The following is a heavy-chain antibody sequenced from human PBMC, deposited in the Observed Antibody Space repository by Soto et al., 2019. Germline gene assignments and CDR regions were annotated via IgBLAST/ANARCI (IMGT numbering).Heavy chain of an antibody. V-gene: IGHV4-61*01. D-gene: IGHD5-12*01. CDR3: ARSFRDGYNYLDY. CDR2: IYYSGST. J-gene: IGHJ4*02. CDR1: GGSVSSGSYY. Sequence: PSETLSLTCTVSGGSVSSGSYYWSWIRQPPGKGLECIGYIYYSGSTNYNPSLKSRVTISVDTSKNQFSLKLSSVTAADTAVYYCARSFRDGYNYLDYWGQGTLVTVSS.